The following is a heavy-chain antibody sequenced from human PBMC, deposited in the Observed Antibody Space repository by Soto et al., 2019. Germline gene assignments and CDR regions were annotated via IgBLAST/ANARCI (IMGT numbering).Heavy chain of an antibody. CDR3: AREVVKGILGSYGMDV. J-gene: IGHJ6*02. CDR2: IYTSGST. V-gene: IGHV4-4*07. Sequence: QVQLQESGPGLVKPSETLSLTCTVSGGSISNYYWSWIRQPAGKGLEWMGRIYTSGSTNYNPSLGSRVTMSVDTSKNQFSLRLSSVTVADTAVYYCAREVVKGILGSYGMDVWGQGTTVTVSS. D-gene: IGHD3-16*01. CDR1: GGSISNYY.